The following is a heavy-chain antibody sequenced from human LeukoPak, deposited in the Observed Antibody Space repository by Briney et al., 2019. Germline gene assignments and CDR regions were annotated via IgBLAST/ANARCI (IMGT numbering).Heavy chain of an antibody. D-gene: IGHD3-22*01. J-gene: IGHJ6*02. Sequence: SETLRLSCTVSGGSISSYNMIWIRQPPGKGLEWIGYIYYSGSTNYNPSLKSRVTISVDTSKNKFCLPLSSVTPRDTAICYCARDLSYYYDSSAPNTHWYNGVEVTGPRAPVTVSS. CDR1: GGSISSYN. CDR2: IYYSGST. V-gene: IGHV4-59*01. CDR3: ARDLSYYYDSSAPNTHWYNGVEV.